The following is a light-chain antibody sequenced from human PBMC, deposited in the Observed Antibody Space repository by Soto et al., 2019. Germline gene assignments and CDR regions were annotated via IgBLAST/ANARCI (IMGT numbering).Light chain of an antibody. Sequence: EIVMTQSPATLSVSPWERATLSCRASQSVSIKLAWYQQRPGQAPRLLIYDTSTRATGSPARFSGSGSGTEFTLTISSLQSEDFAVYYCQQYNNWPPITFGQGTRLEIK. V-gene: IGKV3-15*01. CDR2: DTS. J-gene: IGKJ5*01. CDR1: QSVSIK. CDR3: QQYNNWPPIT.